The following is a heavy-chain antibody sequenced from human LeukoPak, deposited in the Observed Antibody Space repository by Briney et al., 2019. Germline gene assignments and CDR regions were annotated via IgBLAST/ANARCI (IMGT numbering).Heavy chain of an antibody. CDR2: INWNSGTI. D-gene: IGHD3-22*01. CDR3: AKAWEIVVVNDAFDI. V-gene: IGHV3-9*01. CDR1: GFTFDDYA. Sequence: PGRSLRLSCAASGFTFDDYAMHWVRQAPGKGLEWVSSINWNSGTIGYADSVKGRFTISRDNAKNSLYLQMNSLRAEDTALYYCAKAWEIVVVNDAFDIWGQGTMVTVSS. J-gene: IGHJ3*02.